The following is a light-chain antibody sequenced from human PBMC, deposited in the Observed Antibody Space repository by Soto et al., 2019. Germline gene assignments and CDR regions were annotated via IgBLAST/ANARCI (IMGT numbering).Light chain of an antibody. Sequence: EIVLTQSPATQSLSPGERATLSSRASQSVSSYLAWYQQKPGQAPRLLIYDASNRATGIPARFSGSGSGTDFTLTISSLEPEDFAVYYCQQRSNWPPTWTFGQGTKVEIK. CDR2: DAS. CDR3: QQRSNWPPTWT. J-gene: IGKJ1*01. V-gene: IGKV3-11*01. CDR1: QSVSSY.